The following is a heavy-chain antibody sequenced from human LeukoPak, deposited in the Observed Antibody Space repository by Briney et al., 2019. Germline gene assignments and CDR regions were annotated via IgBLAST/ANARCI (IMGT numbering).Heavy chain of an antibody. CDR1: GGSISSSSYY. CDR2: IYYSGST. CDR3: ARQDLYGSPLYFDY. J-gene: IGHJ4*02. Sequence: SETLSLTCTVSGGSISSSSYYWGWIRQPPGKGLEWIGSIYYSGSTYYNPSLKSRVTISVDTSKNQLSLKLSSVTAADTAVYYCARQDLYGSPLYFDYWGQGTLVTVSS. D-gene: IGHD3-10*01. V-gene: IGHV4-39*01.